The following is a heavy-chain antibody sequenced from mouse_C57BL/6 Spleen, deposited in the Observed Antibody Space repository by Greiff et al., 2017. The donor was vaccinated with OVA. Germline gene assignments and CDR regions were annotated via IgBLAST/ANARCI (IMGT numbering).Heavy chain of an antibody. Sequence: QVQLQQPGAELVMPGASVKLSCKASGYTFTSYWMHWVKQRPGQGLEWIGEIDPSDSYTNYNQKFKGKSTLTVDKSSSTAYMQLSSLTSEDSAVYYGARGGYSNSYYAMDYWGQGTSVTVSS. CDR2: IDPSDSYT. V-gene: IGHV1-69*01. CDR3: ARGGYSNSYYAMDY. CDR1: GYTFTSYW. D-gene: IGHD2-5*01. J-gene: IGHJ4*01.